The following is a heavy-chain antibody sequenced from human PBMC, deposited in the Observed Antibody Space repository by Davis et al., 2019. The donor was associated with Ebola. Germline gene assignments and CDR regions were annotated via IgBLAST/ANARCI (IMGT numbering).Heavy chain of an antibody. J-gene: IGHJ6*02. Sequence: GESLKISCAASGFTFSSYAMHWVRQAPGKGLEWVAVISYDGSNKYYADSVKGRFTISRDNSKNTLYLQMNSLRAEDTAVYYCARGAYGQGYYYYYGMDVWGQGTTVTVSS. V-gene: IGHV3-30-3*01. CDR3: ARGAYGQGYYYYYGMDV. CDR1: GFTFSSYA. D-gene: IGHD4-17*01. CDR2: ISYDGSNK.